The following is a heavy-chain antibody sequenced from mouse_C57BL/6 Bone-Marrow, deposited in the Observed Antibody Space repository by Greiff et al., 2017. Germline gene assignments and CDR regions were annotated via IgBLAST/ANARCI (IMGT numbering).Heavy chain of an antibody. Sequence: QVQLQQSGAELVKPGASVQISCKASGYAFSSYWMNWVKQRPGTGLEWIGQIYPGDGDTTYNGKFKGKATLTADKSSSTAYMQLSSLTSEDSAVYFCARYDYYGSSCFAYWGQGTLVTVSA. D-gene: IGHD1-1*01. J-gene: IGHJ3*01. V-gene: IGHV1-80*01. CDR1: GYAFSSYW. CDR3: ARYDYYGSSCFAY. CDR2: IYPGDGDT.